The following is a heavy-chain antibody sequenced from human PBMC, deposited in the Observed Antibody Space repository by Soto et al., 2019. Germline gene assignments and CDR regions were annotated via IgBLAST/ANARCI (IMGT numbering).Heavy chain of an antibody. V-gene: IGHV3-30*03. CDR3: ARERSRIDY. J-gene: IGHJ4*02. CDR2: ISYGGGNK. Sequence: PGGSLRLSCAASGFTFSNFGMHWVRQAPGKGLEWVAVISYGGGNKDYADSVKGRFTISRDNSKNTVYLQMNSLRAEDTAVYYCARERSRIDYWGQGTLVTVSS. CDR1: GFTFSNFG.